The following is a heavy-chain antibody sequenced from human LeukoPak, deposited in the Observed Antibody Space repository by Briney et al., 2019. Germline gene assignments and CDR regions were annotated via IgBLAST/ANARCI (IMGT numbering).Heavy chain of an antibody. CDR2: ISYDGSNK. V-gene: IGHV3-30*18. CDR3: AKEFMTWPFFGY. J-gene: IGHJ4*02. CDR1: GFTFSSYG. D-gene: IGHD3-16*01. Sequence: GRSLRLSCAASGFTFSSYGMHWVRQAPGKGLEWVAVISYDGSNKYYADSVKGRFTISRDNSKNTLYLQMNSLRAEDTAVYYCAKEFMTWPFFGYWGQGTLVTVSS.